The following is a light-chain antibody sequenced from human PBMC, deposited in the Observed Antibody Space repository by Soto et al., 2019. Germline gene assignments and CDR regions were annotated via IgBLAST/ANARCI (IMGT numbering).Light chain of an antibody. CDR3: SSYASGNIYV. V-gene: IGLV2-8*01. CDR2: AVN. J-gene: IGLJ1*01. Sequence: QTALTQPPSASGSPGQSVTISCTGTSCDVGPYKYVSWYQQHPGKAPKLIIYAVNQRPSGVPDRFSGSKSGNTASLTVSGLQAEDEADYYCSSYASGNIYVFGTGTKVTVL. CDR1: SCDVGPYKY.